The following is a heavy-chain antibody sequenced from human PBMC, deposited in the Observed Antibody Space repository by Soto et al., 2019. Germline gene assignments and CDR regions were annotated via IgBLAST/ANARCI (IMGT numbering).Heavy chain of an antibody. Sequence: PSETLSLTCTVSGGSISSGGYYWSWIRQHPGKGLEWIGYIYYSGSTYYNPSLKSRVTISVDTSKNQFSLKLSSVTAADTAVYYCARDAVVPAAMTYYYYYYMDVWGKGTTVTVSS. CDR2: IYYSGST. CDR3: ARDAVVPAAMTYYYYYYMDV. V-gene: IGHV4-31*03. CDR1: GGSISSGGYY. J-gene: IGHJ6*03. D-gene: IGHD2-2*01.